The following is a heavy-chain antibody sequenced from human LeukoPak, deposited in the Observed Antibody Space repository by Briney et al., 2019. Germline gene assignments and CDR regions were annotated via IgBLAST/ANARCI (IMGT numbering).Heavy chain of an antibody. CDR2: IYYSGRT. CDR1: VDSLSPHY. CDR3: ARGPTSSGFEY. Sequence: SETLSLTCTVSVDSLSPHYWSWLRQSPGRGLQWIGYIYYSGRTEYSPSLRSRVTISVDTSKNHFSLKLTSLTVADTAVYYCARGPTSSGFEYWGQGTLVTVSS. V-gene: IGHV4-59*11. D-gene: IGHD3-10*01. J-gene: IGHJ4*02.